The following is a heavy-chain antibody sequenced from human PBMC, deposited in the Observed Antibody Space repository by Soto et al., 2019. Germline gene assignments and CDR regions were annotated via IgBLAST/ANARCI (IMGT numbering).Heavy chain of an antibody. CDR3: TRPSTDFWPGMDV. J-gene: IGHJ6*02. Sequence: EVQLVESGGGLVQPGGSLKVSCVASRFTFSGSAMHWVRQASGTGLEWVGRIRTRGNNYATTYSAALKGRFTISRDDSKNTTYLQMNDLKTEDTAIYYCTRPSTDFWPGMDVWGQGTTVTVSS. D-gene: IGHD3-3*01. CDR1: RFTFSGSA. CDR2: IRTRGNNYAT. V-gene: IGHV3-73*02.